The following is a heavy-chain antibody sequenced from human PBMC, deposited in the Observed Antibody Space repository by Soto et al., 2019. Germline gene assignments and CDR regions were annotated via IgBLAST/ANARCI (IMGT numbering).Heavy chain of an antibody. Sequence: GESLKISCKSSGYSFTTYWIGWVRQMPGKGLECMGIIYPDDSDTRYSPSFQGEVTISVDKSIRTAYLQWSNLQASDTAIYYCARHRRRYTSSWCQIDYWGQGTLVTVSS. J-gene: IGHJ4*02. V-gene: IGHV5-51*01. CDR2: IYPDDSDT. CDR3: ARHRRRYTSSWCQIDY. D-gene: IGHD6-13*01. CDR1: GYSFTTYW.